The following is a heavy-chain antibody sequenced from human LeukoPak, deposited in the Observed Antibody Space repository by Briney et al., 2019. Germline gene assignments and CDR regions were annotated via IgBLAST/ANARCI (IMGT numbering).Heavy chain of an antibody. J-gene: IGHJ4*02. Sequence: ASVKVSCKASGGTFSSYAISWVRQAPGQGLEWMGWINPNSGGTNYAQKFQGRVTMTRDTSISTAYMELSRLRSDDTAVYYCARGTLDCSGGSCTAYYFDYWGQGTLVTVSS. CDR2: INPNSGGT. CDR3: ARGTLDCSGGSCTAYYFDY. CDR1: GGTFSSYA. V-gene: IGHV1-2*02. D-gene: IGHD2-15*01.